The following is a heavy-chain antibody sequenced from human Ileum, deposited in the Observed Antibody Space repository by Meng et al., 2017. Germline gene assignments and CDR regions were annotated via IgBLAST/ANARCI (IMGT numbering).Heavy chain of an antibody. CDR2: IKQVGNER. D-gene: IGHD6-13*01. J-gene: IGHJ4*02. V-gene: IGHV3-7*01. CDR1: GLTFSSFW. CDR3: AKNKQSFDY. Sequence: GESLKTSCAASGLTFSSFWVTWVRQAPGKGLEWVANIKQVGNERYYVSSVKSRFIISGDNTKNSLYLQMDSLRAEDTAVYYCAKNKQSFDYWGQGTLVTVSS.